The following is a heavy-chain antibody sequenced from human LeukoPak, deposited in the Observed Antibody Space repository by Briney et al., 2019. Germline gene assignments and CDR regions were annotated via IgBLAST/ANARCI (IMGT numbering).Heavy chain of an antibody. V-gene: IGHV4-38-2*02. CDR2: IYHSGST. CDR1: GYSISSGYY. CDR3: ARDVAALVEVVPAVIGGWFDP. D-gene: IGHD2-2*01. J-gene: IGHJ5*02. Sequence: PSETLSLTCVVSGYSISSGYYWGWIRQPPGKGLEWIGSIYHSGSTYYNPSLKSRVTISVDTSKNQFSLKLSSVTAADTAVYYCARDVAALVEVVPAVIGGWFDPWGQGTLVTVSS.